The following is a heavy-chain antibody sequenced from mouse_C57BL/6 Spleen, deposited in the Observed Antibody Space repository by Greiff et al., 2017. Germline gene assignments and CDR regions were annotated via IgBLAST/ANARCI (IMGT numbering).Heavy chain of an antibody. V-gene: IGHV1-80*01. Sequence: QVQLQQSGAELVKPGASVKISCKASGYAFSSYWMNWVKQRPGKGLEWIGQIYPGYGDTHYNGKFKGKATLTADKSSSTAYMQLSSLTSEDSAVYFCARGSDYAMDYWGQGTSVTVSS. CDR3: ARGSDYAMDY. CDR2: IYPGYGDT. J-gene: IGHJ4*01. CDR1: GYAFSSYW.